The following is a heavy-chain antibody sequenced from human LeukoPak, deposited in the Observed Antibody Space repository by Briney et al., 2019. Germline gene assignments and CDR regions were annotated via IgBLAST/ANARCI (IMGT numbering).Heavy chain of an antibody. V-gene: IGHV3-23*01. D-gene: IGHD5-18*01. CDR1: GFTFSSYA. J-gene: IGHJ4*02. CDR2: ISGSGGST. Sequence: PGGSLRLSCAASGFTFSSYAMSWVRQAPGKGLEWVSAISGSGGSTYYADSVKGRFTISRDNAKNTLYLQMNSLRAEDTAVYYCARVGYSYVSTIDYWGQGTLVTVSS. CDR3: ARVGYSYVSTIDY.